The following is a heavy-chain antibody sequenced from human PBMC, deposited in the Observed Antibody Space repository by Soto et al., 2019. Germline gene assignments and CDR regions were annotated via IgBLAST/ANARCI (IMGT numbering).Heavy chain of an antibody. D-gene: IGHD3-10*02. V-gene: IGHV4-39*01. CDR1: DGSFSSNRYS. J-gene: IGHJ6*03. Sequence: SETLSLTCSVSDGSFSSNRYSWGWIRQSPGRGLEWIGSLYPGGGFSDAETTSYNPSLWGRATISVDPSKNQFSLKLTSVTAADTAVYYCARHCDCAGINYYYYMDVWGKGTTVTVSS. CDR2: LYPGGGFSDAETT. CDR3: ARHCDCAGINYYYYMDV.